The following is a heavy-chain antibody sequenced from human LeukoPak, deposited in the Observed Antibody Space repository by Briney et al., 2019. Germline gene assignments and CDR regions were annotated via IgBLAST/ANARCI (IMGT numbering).Heavy chain of an antibody. J-gene: IGHJ4*02. Sequence: GRSLRLSCAASGFTFDDYAMHWVRQAPGKGLEWVSGISWNSGSIAYADSVKGRFTIARDNAKNSLYLQMNSLGAEDTALYYCAKSSVDTAMVILDYWGQGTLVTVSS. V-gene: IGHV3-9*01. CDR2: ISWNSGSI. CDR1: GFTFDDYA. CDR3: AKSSVDTAMVILDY. D-gene: IGHD5-18*01.